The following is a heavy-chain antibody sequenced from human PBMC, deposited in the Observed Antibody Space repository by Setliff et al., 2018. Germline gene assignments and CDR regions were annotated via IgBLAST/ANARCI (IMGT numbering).Heavy chain of an antibody. CDR1: GGSISSSSYY. Sequence: SETLSLTCTVSGGSISSSSYYWGWIRQPPGKGLEYIGSIYYSGSTYYNPSLKSRVTISVDTSKNQFSLKLSSVTAAATALYYCTVYNTGSSKDHYWGQGTPVTV. CDR2: IYYSGST. D-gene: IGHD2-8*02. J-gene: IGHJ4*02. CDR3: TVYNTGSSKDHY. V-gene: IGHV4-39*07.